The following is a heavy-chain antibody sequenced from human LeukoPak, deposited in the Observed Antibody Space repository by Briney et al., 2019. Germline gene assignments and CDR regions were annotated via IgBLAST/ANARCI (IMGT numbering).Heavy chain of an antibody. CDR3: ARAFSGYDYDY. CDR2: IIPILGIA. CDR1: GGTFSSYT. D-gene: IGHD5-12*01. Sequence: GSSVKVSCKASGGTFSSYTISWVRQAPGQGLERMGRIIPILGIANYAQKFQGRVTITADESTSTAYMELSSLRSEDTAVYYCARAFSGYDYDYWGQGTLVTVSS. V-gene: IGHV1-69*02. J-gene: IGHJ4*02.